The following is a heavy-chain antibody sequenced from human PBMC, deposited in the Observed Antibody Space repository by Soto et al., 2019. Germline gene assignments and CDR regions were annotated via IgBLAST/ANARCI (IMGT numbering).Heavy chain of an antibody. J-gene: IGHJ5*02. V-gene: IGHV4-39*01. CDR2: IYYSGST. CDR1: GGSISSSSYY. Sequence: PSETLSLTCTVSGGSISSSSYYWGWIRQPPGKGLEWIGSIYYSGSTYYNPSLKSLVTISVDTSKNQFSLKLSSVTAADTAVYYCAGGSFEWLTWYDPSRRGTLDTDSS. D-gene: IGHD3-3*01. CDR3: AGGSFEWLTWYDP.